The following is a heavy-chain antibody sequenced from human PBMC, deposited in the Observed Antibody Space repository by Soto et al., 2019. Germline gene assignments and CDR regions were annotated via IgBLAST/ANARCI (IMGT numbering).Heavy chain of an antibody. J-gene: IGHJ4*02. Sequence: QPGGSLRLSCAASGFTFSSYAMSWVRQAPGKGLEWVSAISGSGGNTYYADSVKGRFTISRDNSKNTLYLQMNSLRAEDTAVYYCAKDRASYYYDSSGYYYFDCWGQGTLVTVSS. CDR2: ISGSGGNT. CDR3: AKDRASYYYDSSGYYYFDC. V-gene: IGHV3-23*01. D-gene: IGHD3-22*01. CDR1: GFTFSSYA.